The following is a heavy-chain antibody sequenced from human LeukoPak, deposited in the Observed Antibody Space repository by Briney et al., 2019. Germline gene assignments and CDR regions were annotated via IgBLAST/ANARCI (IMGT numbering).Heavy chain of an antibody. CDR1: GGSISSGDYY. V-gene: IGHV4-30-4*02. D-gene: IGHD6-19*01. CDR3: ARGLPQQWLIDY. Sequence: SETLSLTCTVSGGSISSGDYYWSWIRQPPGKGLEWIGYIYYSGSTYYNPSLKSRVTISVDTSKNQFSLKLSSVIAADTAVYYCARGLPQQWLIDYWGQGTLVTVSS. CDR2: IYYSGST. J-gene: IGHJ4*02.